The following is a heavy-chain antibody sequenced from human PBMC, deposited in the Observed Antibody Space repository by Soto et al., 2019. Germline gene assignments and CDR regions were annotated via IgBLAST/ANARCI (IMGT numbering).Heavy chain of an antibody. CDR1: GFTFSYSW. Sequence: GGSLRLSCAASGFTFSYSWMDWVRQAPGKGPEWVANIKQDGSEKNYVDSVKGRFIISRDNAKNSLYLQMNSLRAEDTAVYYCASLGRHGWGQGTTVTVSS. D-gene: IGHD3-16*01. V-gene: IGHV3-7*01. CDR3: ASLGRHG. J-gene: IGHJ6*02. CDR2: IKQDGSEK.